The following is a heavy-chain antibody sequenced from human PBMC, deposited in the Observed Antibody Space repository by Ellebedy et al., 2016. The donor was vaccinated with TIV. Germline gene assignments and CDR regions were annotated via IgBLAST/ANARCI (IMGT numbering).Heavy chain of an antibody. V-gene: IGHV1-24*01. CDR2: FDPAGGKK. CDR3: ARVPCSYSGCQGYGMDV. J-gene: IGHJ6*02. Sequence: ASVKVSXXVSGYRLTDASTHWVRQAPGKGLEWMGGFDPAGGKKISAQKFQGRLTVTEDETTDTVYMELSGLRADDTAVYYCARVPCSYSGCQGYGMDVWGQGTTVTVS. CDR1: GYRLTDAS. D-gene: IGHD2-15*01.